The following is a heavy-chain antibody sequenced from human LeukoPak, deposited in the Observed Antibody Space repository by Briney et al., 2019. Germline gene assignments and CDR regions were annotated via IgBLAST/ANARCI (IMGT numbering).Heavy chain of an antibody. CDR1: GGSISSSSYY. D-gene: IGHD6-19*01. CDR3: ATTPALAVAGTLDPKE. J-gene: IGHJ4*02. CDR2: IFYSGST. Sequence: SETLSLTCTVSGGSISSSSYYWGWIRQSPGKGLEWIGSIFYSGSTYYNPSLKSRVTISIDTSENQFSLKVSSVTAADTAVYYCATTPALAVAGTLDPKEWGQGTPVTVSS. V-gene: IGHV4-39*01.